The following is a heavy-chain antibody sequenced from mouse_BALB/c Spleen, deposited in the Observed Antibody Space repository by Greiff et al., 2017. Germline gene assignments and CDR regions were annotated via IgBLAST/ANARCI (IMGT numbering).Heavy chain of an antibody. CDR2: INPYNDGT. CDR1: GYTFTSYV. V-gene: IGHV1-14*01. CDR3: ARFNGNYEDYYAMDY. Sequence: VQLQQSGPELVKPGASVKMSCKASGYTFTSYVMHWVKQKPGQGLVWIGYINPYNDGTKYNEKFKGKATLTSDKSSSTAYMELSSLTSEDSAVYYCARFNGNYEDYYAMDYWGQGTSVTVSS. D-gene: IGHD2-1*01. J-gene: IGHJ4*01.